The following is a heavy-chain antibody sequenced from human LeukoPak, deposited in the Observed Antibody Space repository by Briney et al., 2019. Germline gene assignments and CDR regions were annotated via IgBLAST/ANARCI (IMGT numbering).Heavy chain of an antibody. D-gene: IGHD2-21*01. CDR1: GGSISSYY. V-gene: IGHV4-59*08. CDR3: ARHEVVMNYFDY. CDR2: IYYSGST. Sequence: SETLSLTCTVSGGSISSYYWSWIRQPPGKGLEWIGYIYYSGSTNYNPSLKSRVTISVDTSKNQFSLKLSSVTAADTAVYYCARHEVVMNYFDYWGQGTLVTVSS. J-gene: IGHJ4*02.